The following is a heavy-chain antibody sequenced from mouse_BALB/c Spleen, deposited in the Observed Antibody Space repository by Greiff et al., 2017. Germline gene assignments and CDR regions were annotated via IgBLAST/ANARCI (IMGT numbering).Heavy chain of an antibody. Sequence: EVQLQQSGPELVKPGASVKISCKASGYTFTDYNMHWVKQSHGKSLEWIGYIYPYNGGTGYNQKFKSKATLTVDNSSSTAYMELRSLTSEDSAVYYCARERNYYGSSYAMDYWGQGTSVTVSS. CDR3: ARERNYYGSSYAMDY. J-gene: IGHJ4*01. V-gene: IGHV1S29*02. CDR1: GYTFTDYN. D-gene: IGHD1-1*01. CDR2: IYPYNGGT.